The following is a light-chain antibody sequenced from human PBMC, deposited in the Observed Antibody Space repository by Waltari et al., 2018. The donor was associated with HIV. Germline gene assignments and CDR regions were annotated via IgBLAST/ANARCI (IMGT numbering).Light chain of an antibody. Sequence: AIRMTQSPYSISASTGDRVTITCRASQGISSYLAWYQQKPGKAPKLLIYAASTLQSGVPSRFSGSGSGTDFTLTISCLQSEDFATYYCQQYYSYPLTFGGGTKVEIK. J-gene: IGKJ4*01. V-gene: IGKV1-8*01. CDR3: QQYYSYPLT. CDR1: QGISSY. CDR2: AAS.